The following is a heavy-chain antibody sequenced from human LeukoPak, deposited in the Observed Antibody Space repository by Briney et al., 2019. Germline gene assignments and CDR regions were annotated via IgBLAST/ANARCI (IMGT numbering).Heavy chain of an antibody. Sequence: ASVKVSCKASGYTFTTYGISWVRQAPGQGLEWMGWMNPDSGNTGCAQKFQGRVTMTRNTSINTAYMELGGLTSDDTAIYFCTRGSHRGYCTTSDCYTVDFWGQGTLVSVSS. CDR1: GYTFTTYG. CDR2: MNPDSGNT. J-gene: IGHJ4*02. V-gene: IGHV1-8*02. CDR3: TRGSHRGYCTTSDCYTVDF. D-gene: IGHD2-8*01.